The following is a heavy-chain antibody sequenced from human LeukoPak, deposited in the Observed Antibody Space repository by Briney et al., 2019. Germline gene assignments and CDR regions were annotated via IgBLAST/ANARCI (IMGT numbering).Heavy chain of an antibody. Sequence: ASVKASCKTSGYTFTGYYMHWVRQALGQGLEWMGWVNPNSGGTKYAQKFQGRVTMTRDTSISTVYMELSSLRSDDTAVYYCARWDYYDTSAYSGDFDYWGQGTLVTVSS. CDR1: GYTFTGYY. D-gene: IGHD3-22*01. CDR2: VNPNSGGT. J-gene: IGHJ4*02. CDR3: ARWDYYDTSAYSGDFDY. V-gene: IGHV1-2*02.